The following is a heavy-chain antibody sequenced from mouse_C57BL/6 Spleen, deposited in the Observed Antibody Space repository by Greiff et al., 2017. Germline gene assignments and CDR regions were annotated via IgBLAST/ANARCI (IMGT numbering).Heavy chain of an antibody. D-gene: IGHD1-1*01. CDR2: IYPGSGST. CDR1: GYTFTSYW. CDR3: ASMTTVVRDYYAMEY. Sequence: QVRLQQPGAELVKPGASVKMSCKASGYTFTSYWITWVKQRPGQGLEWIGDIYPGSGSTNYNEKFKSKATLTVDTSSSTAYMQLSRLTSEDSAVYYCASMTTVVRDYYAMEYWGQGTSDTVSS. V-gene: IGHV1-55*01. J-gene: IGHJ4*01.